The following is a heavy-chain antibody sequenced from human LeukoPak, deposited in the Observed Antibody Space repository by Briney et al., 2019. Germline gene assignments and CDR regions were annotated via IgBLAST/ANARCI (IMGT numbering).Heavy chain of an antibody. CDR3: ARYCSSSSCYSDAFDY. CDR2: IHTGGGA. D-gene: IGHD2-2*01. CDR1: GGFGGSVSSGSYY. V-gene: IGHV4-61*02. J-gene: IGHJ4*02. Sequence: SHTLALTRTVSGGFGGSVSSGSYYWSWIRQPAGKGLEWIGRIHTGGGAKYNPSLKSRLTSSGDTSKNQFSLKLTSVTAADTAVYYCARYCSSSSCYSDAFDYWGPGSLVTVSS.